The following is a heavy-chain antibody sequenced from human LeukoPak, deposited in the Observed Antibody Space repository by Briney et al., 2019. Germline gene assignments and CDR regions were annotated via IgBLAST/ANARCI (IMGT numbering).Heavy chain of an antibody. V-gene: IGHV6-1*01. CDR3: ARGITLLRGVPGAFDI. D-gene: IGHD3-10*01. CDR1: GDSVSSNSAA. CDR2: TYYRSKWYN. J-gene: IGHJ3*02. Sequence: SQTLSLTCALSGDSVSSNSAAWNWIRQSPSRGLEWLGRTYYRSKWYNDYAVSVKSRITINPDTSKNQFSLQLNSVTPEDTAVYYCARGITLLRGVPGAFDIWGQGTMVTVSS.